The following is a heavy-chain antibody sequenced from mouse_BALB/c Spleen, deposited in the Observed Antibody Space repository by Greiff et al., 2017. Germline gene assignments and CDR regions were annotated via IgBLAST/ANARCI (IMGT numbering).Heavy chain of an antibody. Sequence: EVKLVESGGGLVKPGGSLKLSCAASGFTFSSYTMSWVRQTPEKRLEWVATISSGGSYTYYPDSVKGRFTISRDNAKNTLYLQMSSLKSEDTAMYYCTREVGNYYAMDYWGQGTSVTVSS. J-gene: IGHJ4*01. CDR2: ISSGGSYT. CDR3: TREVGNYYAMDY. CDR1: GFTFSSYT. D-gene: IGHD2-1*01. V-gene: IGHV5-6-4*01.